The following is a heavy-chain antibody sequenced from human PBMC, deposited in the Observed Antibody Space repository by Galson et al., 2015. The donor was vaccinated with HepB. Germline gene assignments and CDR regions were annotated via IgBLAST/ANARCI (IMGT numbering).Heavy chain of an antibody. CDR3: ARAERYGRQLVLGYFDY. CDR1: GGSISSYY. Sequence: ETLSLTCTVSGGSISSYYWSWIRQPAGKGLEWIGRIYTSGSTNYNPSLKSRVTMSVDTSKNQFSLKLSSVTAADTAVYYCARAERYGRQLVLGYFDYWGQGTLVTVSS. D-gene: IGHD6-13*01. CDR2: IYTSGST. V-gene: IGHV4-4*07. J-gene: IGHJ4*02.